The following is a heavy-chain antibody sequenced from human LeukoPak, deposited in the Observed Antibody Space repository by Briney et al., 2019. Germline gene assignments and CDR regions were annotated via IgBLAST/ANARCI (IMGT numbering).Heavy chain of an antibody. V-gene: IGHV4-59*01. J-gene: IGHJ3*02. D-gene: IGHD3-10*01. CDR2: IYYSGST. Sequence: PSETLSLTCTVSGGSISSYYWSWIRQPPGKGLEWIGYIYYSGSTNYNPSLKSRVTISVDTSKNQFSLKLSSVTAADTAVYYCARAGPGAGFDIWGQGTMVTVSP. CDR3: ARAGPGAGFDI. CDR1: GGSISSYY.